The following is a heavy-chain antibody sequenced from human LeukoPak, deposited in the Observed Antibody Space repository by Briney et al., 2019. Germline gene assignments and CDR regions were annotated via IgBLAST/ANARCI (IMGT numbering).Heavy chain of an antibody. D-gene: IGHD3-22*01. Sequence: GASVKVSCKPSGYTFTSYYMHWVRQAPGQGLEWMGIINPSGGSTSYAQKFQGRVTMTRDTSTSTVYMELSSLRSEDTAVYYCARVKPNYYDSSAYGTFDIWGQGTMVTVSS. CDR2: INPSGGST. V-gene: IGHV1-46*01. J-gene: IGHJ3*02. CDR3: ARVKPNYYDSSAYGTFDI. CDR1: GYTFTSYY.